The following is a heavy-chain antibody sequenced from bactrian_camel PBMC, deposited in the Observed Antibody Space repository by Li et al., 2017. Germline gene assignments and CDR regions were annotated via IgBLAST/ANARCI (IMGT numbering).Heavy chain of an antibody. V-gene: IGHV3S31*01. Sequence: VQLVESGGGLVQPGGSLRLSCAASGFTFGSYAMSWVRQAPGKGLEWVSSFNSGGGSTDYADSVKGRFTISRDNAKNTLYLQLNSLKTEDTAMYYCAKDLIYYGSRSHDYWGQGTQVTVS. CDR3: AKDLIYYGSRSHDY. D-gene: IGHD5*01. CDR1: GFTFGSYA. J-gene: IGHJ4*01. CDR2: FNSGGGST.